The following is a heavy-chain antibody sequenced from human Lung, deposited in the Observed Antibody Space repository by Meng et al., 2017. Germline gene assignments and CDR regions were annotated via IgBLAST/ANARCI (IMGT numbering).Heavy chain of an antibody. CDR3: ARGPTTMAHDFDY. V-gene: IGHV4-34*01. CDR2: INHSGST. J-gene: IGHJ4*02. Sequence: QVELEEGGGGLLKPSESLSLTFVVAGGAFSDYYWSWIPQPPGKGLEWIGEINHSGSTNYNPSLESRATISVDTSQNNLSLKLSSVTAADSAVYYCARGPTTMAHDFDYWGQGTLVTASS. CDR1: GGAFSDYY. D-gene: IGHD4-11*01.